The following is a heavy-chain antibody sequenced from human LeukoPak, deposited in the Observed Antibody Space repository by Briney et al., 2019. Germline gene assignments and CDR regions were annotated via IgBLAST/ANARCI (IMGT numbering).Heavy chain of an antibody. CDR3: AREVVGIDS. CDR1: GFTFSSYE. J-gene: IGHJ5*01. CDR2: ISSSSSTI. D-gene: IGHD1-26*01. Sequence: GGSLRLSCAASGFTFSSYEMNWVRQAPGKGLEWVSYISSSSSTIQYADSVRGRFTISRDNAKNSLYLQMNSLRAEDTAVYYCAREVVGIDSWGQGTLVTVSS. V-gene: IGHV3-48*01.